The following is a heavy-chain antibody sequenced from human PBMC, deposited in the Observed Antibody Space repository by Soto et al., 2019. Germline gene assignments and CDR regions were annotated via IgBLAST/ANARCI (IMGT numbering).Heavy chain of an antibody. CDR2: ISYSGST. CDR3: ARADPHESVGY. J-gene: IGHJ4*02. Sequence: AETLSLTCTVSGVSLSSHYWTWLRQPPGKGLEWIGYISYSGSTYYNPSLKSRVTISADTSRNQFSLKLSSVIAADTAVYYCARADPHESVGYWGKGTLGTVSA. V-gene: IGHV4-59*11. CDR1: GVSLSSHY.